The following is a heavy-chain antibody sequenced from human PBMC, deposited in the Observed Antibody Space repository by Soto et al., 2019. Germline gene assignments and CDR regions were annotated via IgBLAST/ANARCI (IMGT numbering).Heavy chain of an antibody. D-gene: IGHD4-17*01. CDR1: GGSISSSSYY. J-gene: IGHJ3*02. V-gene: IGHV4-39*01. CDR2: IYYSGST. CDR3: ARPLYGEGAFDI. Sequence: QLQLQESGPGLVKPSETLSLTCTVSGGSISSSSYYWGWIRQPPGKGLEWIGSIYYSGSTFYNPSLKSRVTIYVDTSKNQFSLKMSSVTAADTAVYYCARPLYGEGAFDIWGQGTMVTVSS.